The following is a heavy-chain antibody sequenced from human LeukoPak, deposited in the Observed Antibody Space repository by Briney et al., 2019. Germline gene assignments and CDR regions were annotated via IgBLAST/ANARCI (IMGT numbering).Heavy chain of an antibody. J-gene: IGHJ3*02. V-gene: IGHV3-11*01. CDR3: ARDLRELPLAFDI. CDR2: ISSSGSTI. D-gene: IGHD1-26*01. CDR1: GFTFSDYY. Sequence: GGSLRLSCAASGFTFSDYYMSWIRQAPGKGLEWVSYISSSGSTIYYADSVKGRFTISRDNAKNSLYLQMNSLRAEDTAVYYCARDLRELPLAFDIWGQGTMVTVSS.